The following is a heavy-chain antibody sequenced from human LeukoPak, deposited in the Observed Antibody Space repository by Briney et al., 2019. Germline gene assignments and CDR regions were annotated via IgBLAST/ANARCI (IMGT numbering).Heavy chain of an antibody. CDR2: IIPILGIA. J-gene: IGHJ1*01. V-gene: IGHV1-69*04. Sequence: SVKVSCKASGGTFSSYAISWVRQAPGQGLEWMGRIIPILGIANYAQKFQGRVTITADKSTSTAYMELSSLRSEDTAVYYCARDLRGDGDYVPEYFQHWGQGTLVTVSS. CDR3: ARDLRGDGDYVPEYFQH. D-gene: IGHD4-17*01. CDR1: GGTFSSYA.